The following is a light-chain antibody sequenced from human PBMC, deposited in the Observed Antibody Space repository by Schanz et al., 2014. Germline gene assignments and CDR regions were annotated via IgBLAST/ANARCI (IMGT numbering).Light chain of an antibody. CDR3: SSYASSSTVL. V-gene: IGLV2-14*02. Sequence: QSALTQPASVSGSPGQSITISCTGTSSDVGSYNLVSWYQHHPGKAPRLMIYEGSKRPSGVSNRFSGSGSGNTASLTISGLQAEDEADYYCSSYASSSTVLFGGGTKLTVL. J-gene: IGLJ2*01. CDR2: EGS. CDR1: SSDVGSYNL.